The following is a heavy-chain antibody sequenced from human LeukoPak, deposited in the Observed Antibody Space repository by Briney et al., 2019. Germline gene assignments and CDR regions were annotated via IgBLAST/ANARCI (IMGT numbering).Heavy chain of an antibody. Sequence: GASVKVSCKASGGTFSSYAISWVRQAPGQGLEWMGRILPILGIANYAQKFQGRVTITADKSTSTAYMELSSLRSEDTAVYYCEVTAPGGYFDYWGQGTLVTVSS. CDR2: ILPILGIA. D-gene: IGHD2-21*02. CDR3: EVTAPGGYFDY. CDR1: GGTFSSYA. J-gene: IGHJ4*02. V-gene: IGHV1-69*04.